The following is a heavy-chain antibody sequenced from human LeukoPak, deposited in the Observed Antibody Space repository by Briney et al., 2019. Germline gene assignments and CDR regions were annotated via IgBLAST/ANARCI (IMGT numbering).Heavy chain of an antibody. J-gene: IGHJ5*02. CDR2: ISSSSSTI. Sequence: PGGSLRLSCAASGFTFSSYSMNWVRQAPGKGLEWVSYISSSSSTIYYADSAKGRFTISRDNAKNSLYLQMNSLRDEDTAVYYCARVPSKWSGYYSGDFRFDPWGQGTLVTVSS. CDR1: GFTFSSYS. CDR3: ARVPSKWSGYYSGDFRFDP. V-gene: IGHV3-48*02. D-gene: IGHD3-3*01.